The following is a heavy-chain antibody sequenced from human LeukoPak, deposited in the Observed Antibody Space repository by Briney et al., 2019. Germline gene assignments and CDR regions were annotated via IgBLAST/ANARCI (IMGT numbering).Heavy chain of an antibody. J-gene: IGHJ3*02. CDR1: GGSISSGGYS. V-gene: IGHV4-61*02. CDR3: ARDHRQWLVKDAFDI. Sequence: SETLSLTCAVSGGSISSGGYSWSWIRQPAGKGLEWIGRIYTSGSTNYNPSLKSRVTMSVDTSKNQFSLKLSSVTAADTAVYYCARDHRQWLVKDAFDIWGQGTMVTVSS. CDR2: IYTSGST. D-gene: IGHD6-19*01.